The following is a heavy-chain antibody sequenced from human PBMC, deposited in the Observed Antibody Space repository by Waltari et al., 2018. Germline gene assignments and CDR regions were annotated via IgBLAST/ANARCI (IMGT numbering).Heavy chain of an antibody. CDR1: GYTFTGYY. D-gene: IGHD6-19*01. CDR3: ARDPIVIAVAGRGDLDP. Sequence: QVQLVQSGAEVKKPGASVKVSCKASGYTFTGYYMHWVRQAPGQGLEWMGRINPNRGGTNYAQKFQGRVTMTRDTSISTAYMELSRLRSDDTAVYYCARDPIVIAVAGRGDLDPWGQGTLVTVSS. V-gene: IGHV1-2*06. J-gene: IGHJ5*02. CDR2: INPNRGGT.